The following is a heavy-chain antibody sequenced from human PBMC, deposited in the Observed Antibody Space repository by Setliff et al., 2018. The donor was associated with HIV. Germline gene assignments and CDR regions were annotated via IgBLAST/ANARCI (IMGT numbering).Heavy chain of an antibody. CDR2: ISAYNGNT. V-gene: IGHV1-18*01. J-gene: IGHJ4*02. CDR3: ARVREVDYYGSGNYYKGPGHFDY. Sequence: ASVKVSCKASGYTFSNYDINWVRQAPGQGLEWMGWISAYNGNTNYAQKLQGRVTMTTDTSTSTAYMELRSLRSDDTAVYYCARVREVDYYGSGNYYKGPGHFDYWGQGTLVTVSS. D-gene: IGHD3-10*01. CDR1: GYTFSNYD.